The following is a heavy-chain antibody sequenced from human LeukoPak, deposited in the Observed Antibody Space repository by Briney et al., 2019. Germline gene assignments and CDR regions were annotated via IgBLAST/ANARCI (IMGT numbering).Heavy chain of an antibody. V-gene: IGHV5-51*01. CDR3: ARRKYFDSSTYYFDY. Sequence: GESLKISCKGSGYSFTNSWIGWVRQMPGKGLEWMGIIYPGDSDTRYSPSFQGQVTISADKSISTAYLQWSSLKASDTAMYYCARRKYFDSSTYYFDYWGQGTLVTVSS. CDR2: IYPGDSDT. D-gene: IGHD3-22*01. CDR1: GYSFTNSW. J-gene: IGHJ4*02.